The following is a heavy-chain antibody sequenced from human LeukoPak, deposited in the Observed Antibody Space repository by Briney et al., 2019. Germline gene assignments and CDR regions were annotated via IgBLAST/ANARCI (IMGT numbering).Heavy chain of an antibody. D-gene: IGHD6-19*01. CDR2: ISSSSSYI. Sequence: GGSLRLSCAASGFTFSSYSMNWVRQAPGKGLEWVSSISSSSSYIYYADSVKGRFTISRDNARNSLYLQMNSLRAEDTAVYYCARARRGSSGWYDYWGQGTLVTVSS. V-gene: IGHV3-21*01. CDR1: GFTFSSYS. J-gene: IGHJ4*02. CDR3: ARARRGSSGWYDY.